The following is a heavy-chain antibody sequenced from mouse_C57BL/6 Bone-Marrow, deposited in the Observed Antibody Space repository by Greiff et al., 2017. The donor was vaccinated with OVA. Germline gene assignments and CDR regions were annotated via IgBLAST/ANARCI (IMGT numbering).Heavy chain of an antibody. CDR2: IYPGDGDT. J-gene: IGHJ2*01. CDR3: ATYGNPYFDY. V-gene: IGHV1-82*01. D-gene: IGHD2-10*02. CDR1: GYAFSSSW. Sequence: VQLKESGPELVKPGASVKFSCTASGYAFSSSWMHWVKQRPGKGLEWIGRIYPGDGDTNYNGKFKGKATLTADKSSSTAYMQLSRLTSEASAVSFCATYGNPYFDYWGQGTALTVSS.